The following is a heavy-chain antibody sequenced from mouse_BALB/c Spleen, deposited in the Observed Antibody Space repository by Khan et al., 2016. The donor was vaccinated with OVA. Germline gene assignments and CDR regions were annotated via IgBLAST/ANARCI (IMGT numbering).Heavy chain of an antibody. CDR1: GFTFTNYG. J-gene: IGHJ4*01. CDR3: ARVRYSRTMDF. Sequence: QIQLVQSGPELKKPGETVQISCKASGFTFTNYGMNCVRQAPGKGLKWMGWINTYTGEPTFTDDFKGRFAFSLETSASTAYLPINSLKKKDTATDICARVRYSRTMDFWGQGTAVTGSS. V-gene: IGHV9-3-1*01. D-gene: IGHD2-14*01. CDR2: INTYTGEP.